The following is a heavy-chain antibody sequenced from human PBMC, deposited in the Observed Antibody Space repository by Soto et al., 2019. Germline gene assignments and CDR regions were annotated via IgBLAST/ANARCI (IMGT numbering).Heavy chain of an antibody. J-gene: IGHJ4*02. CDR1: GFPFSNYA. CDR3: AIGRGLRFLEWGGWPRAPDY. V-gene: IGHV3-23*01. CDR2: IGGDGGST. Sequence: PGGSLRLSCAASGFPFSNYAMSWVRQAPGKGLEWVSVIGGDGGSTYYADSVRGRFAVSRDNSKNSLYLQMDSLRAEDTALYYCAIGRGLRFLEWGGWPRAPDYWGQGTLVTVSS. D-gene: IGHD3-3*01.